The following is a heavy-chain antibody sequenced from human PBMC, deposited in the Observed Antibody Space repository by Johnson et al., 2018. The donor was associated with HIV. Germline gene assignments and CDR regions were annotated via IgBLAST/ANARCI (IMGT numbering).Heavy chain of an antibody. CDR2: IRYDGSNK. V-gene: IGHV3-30*02. CDR3: AKDVNEWVAWIQLWAPAFDI. D-gene: IGHD5-18*01. Sequence: QVLLVESGGGVVQPGGSLRLSCAASGFTFSSYGMHWVRQAPGKGLEWVAFIRYDGSNKYYADSVKGRFTISRDNSKNTVYLQMNSLRAEDTAVYYCAKDVNEWVAWIQLWAPAFDIWGQGTMVTVS. CDR1: GFTFSSYG. J-gene: IGHJ3*02.